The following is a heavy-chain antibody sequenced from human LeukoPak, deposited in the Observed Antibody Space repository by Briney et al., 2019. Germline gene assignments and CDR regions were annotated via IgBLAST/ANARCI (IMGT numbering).Heavy chain of an antibody. Sequence: SQTLSLTCTVSGGPISSGAYYWSWIRQHPGKGLEWIGYIYYSGSTYYNPSLKSRDTISVDTSKNQFSLKLSSVTAADTAVYYCARVHYDILTGYTYFFDYWGQGTLVTVSS. J-gene: IGHJ4*02. D-gene: IGHD3-9*01. CDR1: GGPISSGAYY. CDR2: IYYSGST. V-gene: IGHV4-31*03. CDR3: ARVHYDILTGYTYFFDY.